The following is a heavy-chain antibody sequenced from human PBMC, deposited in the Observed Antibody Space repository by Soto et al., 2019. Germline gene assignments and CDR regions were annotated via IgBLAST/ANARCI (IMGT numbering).Heavy chain of an antibody. D-gene: IGHD3-3*01. CDR1: GGSISSSSYY. CDR2: IYYSGST. J-gene: IGHJ6*02. Sequence: SEILSLTCTVSGGSISSSSYYWGWIRQPPGKGLEWIGSIYYSGSTYYNPSLKGRVTISVDTSKNQFSLKLSSVTAADTAVYYCAGLHALTIFGRDYYYYGMDVWGQGTTVTVSS. V-gene: IGHV4-39*01. CDR3: AGLHALTIFGRDYYYYGMDV.